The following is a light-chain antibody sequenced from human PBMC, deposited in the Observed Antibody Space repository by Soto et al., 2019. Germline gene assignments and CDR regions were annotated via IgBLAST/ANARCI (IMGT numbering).Light chain of an antibody. CDR3: QQYSSHIYT. Sequence: DIQMTQSPSPLSASVGDRVTITCRASQNIRSSLAWYQQKSGKTPKVLIHRASSLKSGVPSRFSGSGSGTAFTLTISSLQPDDFATYYCQQYSSHIYTFGQGTKLEIK. CDR1: QNIRSS. CDR2: RAS. J-gene: IGKJ2*01. V-gene: IGKV1-5*03.